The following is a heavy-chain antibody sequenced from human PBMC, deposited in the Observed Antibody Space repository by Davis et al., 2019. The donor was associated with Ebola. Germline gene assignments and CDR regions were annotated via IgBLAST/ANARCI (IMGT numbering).Heavy chain of an antibody. CDR1: GFTFRRYG. D-gene: IGHD2-21*02. CDR3: AMPDCSSADCFSVYIKS. CDR2: IWYDGSKK. J-gene: IGHJ4*02. Sequence: GGSLRLSCAASGFTFRRYGMPCVRQAPGKGLEWVAVIWYDGSKKYYSASVKGRFTITRDNSDNMMYLQMNSLRAEDPAVYYCAMPDCSSADCFSVYIKSWGQGTLVTVSS. V-gene: IGHV3-33*01.